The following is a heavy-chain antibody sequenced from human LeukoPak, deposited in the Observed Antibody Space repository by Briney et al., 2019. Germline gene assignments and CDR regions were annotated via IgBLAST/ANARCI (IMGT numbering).Heavy chain of an antibody. J-gene: IGHJ3*02. CDR3: AKDRGGGRDAFDI. CDR2: ISRSGDT. Sequence: PSETLSLTCSVSGDPISSYAWSWIRRPPGKGPEWIGDISRSGDTNYSPSLKSRLTISVDMSKNQFSLKLRSVTAADTAVYYCAKDRGGGRDAFDIWGQGTVVTVSS. CDR1: GDPISSYA. V-gene: IGHV4-59*01. D-gene: IGHD3-10*01.